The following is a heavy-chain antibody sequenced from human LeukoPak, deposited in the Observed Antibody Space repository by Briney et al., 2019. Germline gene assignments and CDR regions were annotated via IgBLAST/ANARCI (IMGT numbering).Heavy chain of an antibody. V-gene: IGHV3-48*01. D-gene: IGHD2-15*01. CDR2: ISSSSSTI. CDR1: GFTFSSYS. CDR3: ARDHRPNYCSGGSCYNRFDY. J-gene: IGHJ4*02. Sequence: PGGSLRLSCAASGFTFSSYSMSWVRQAPGKGLEWVSYISSSSSTIYYADSVKGRFTISRDNAKNSLYLQMNSLSAEDTAVYYCARDHRPNYCSGGSCYNRFDYWGQGTLATVSS.